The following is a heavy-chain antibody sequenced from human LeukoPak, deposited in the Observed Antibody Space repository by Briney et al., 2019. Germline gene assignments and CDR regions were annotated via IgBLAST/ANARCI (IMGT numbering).Heavy chain of an antibody. CDR3: AREGYIRTYSYMDV. CDR2: TYSRSKWYY. D-gene: IGHD2-15*01. V-gene: IGHV6-1*01. J-gene: IGHJ6*03. Sequence: SQTLSLTCAISGDRVSSNSAAWNWSRQSPSGGLGWLGRTYSRSKWYYEYAPSVKSRITVNPDTSKNQFSLQLSSVTSEDTAVYYCAREGYIRTYSYMDVWGKGTTVTVSS. CDR1: GDRVSSNSAA.